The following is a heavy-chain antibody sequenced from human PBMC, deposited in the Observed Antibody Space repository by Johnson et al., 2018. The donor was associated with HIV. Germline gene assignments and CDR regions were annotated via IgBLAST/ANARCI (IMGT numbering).Heavy chain of an antibody. CDR2: IWYDGSNK. CDR3: AREVDGFDI. V-gene: IGHV3-33*01. J-gene: IGHJ3*02. D-gene: IGHD5-24*01. Sequence: QVRLVESGGGVVQPGGSLRLSCAASGFTFSSYGMHWVRQAPGKGLEWVAFIWYDGSNKYHADSVKGRFTISRDNAKNTLYLQMNSLRAEDTAVYFCAREVDGFDIRGQGTMVIVSS. CDR1: GFTFSSYG.